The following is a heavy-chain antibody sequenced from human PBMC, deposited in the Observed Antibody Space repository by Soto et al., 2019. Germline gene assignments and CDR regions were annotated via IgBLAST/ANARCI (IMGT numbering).Heavy chain of an antibody. V-gene: IGHV3-23*01. D-gene: IGHD6-13*01. J-gene: IGHJ4*02. Sequence: EVQLLESGGGLVQPGGSLRLSCAASGFTFSSSAMSWVRQAPGKGLEWVSVISGSGGTTYYADSVKGRFTVSRDNSKNTVFLQMNSLRAEDTAVYYCARKISANQAYSSSWYVDYWGQGTLVTVSS. CDR3: ARKISANQAYSSSWYVDY. CDR2: ISGSGGTT. CDR1: GFTFSSSA.